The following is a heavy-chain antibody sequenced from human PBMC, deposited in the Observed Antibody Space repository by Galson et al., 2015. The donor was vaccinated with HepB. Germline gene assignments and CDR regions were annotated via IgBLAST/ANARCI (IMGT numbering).Heavy chain of an antibody. CDR1: GFTFSSYA. J-gene: IGHJ4*02. D-gene: IGHD3-22*01. CDR3: ARDLLPSYTMIAGDYFDY. Sequence: SLRLSCAASGFTFSSYAMHWVRQAPGKGLEWVAVISYDGSNKYYADSVKGRFTISRDNSKNTLYLQMNSLRAEDTAVYYCARDLLPSYTMIAGDYFDYWGQGTLVTVSS. V-gene: IGHV3-30-3*01. CDR2: ISYDGSNK.